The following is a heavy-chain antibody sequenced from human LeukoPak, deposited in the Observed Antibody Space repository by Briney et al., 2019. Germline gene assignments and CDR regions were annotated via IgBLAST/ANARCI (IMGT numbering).Heavy chain of an antibody. CDR1: GCSISNGSYY. J-gene: IGHJ5*02. D-gene: IGHD3-3*01. Sequence: SETLSLTCTVSGCSISNGSYYWSWIRQPAGKGLEWIGRIYTSGSTNYNPSLKSRATISVDTSKNQFSLKLSSVTAADTAVYYCARGTYYDFWSGYFQNNWFDPWGQGTLVTVSS. CDR3: ARGTYYDFWSGYFQNNWFDP. CDR2: IYTSGST. V-gene: IGHV4-61*02.